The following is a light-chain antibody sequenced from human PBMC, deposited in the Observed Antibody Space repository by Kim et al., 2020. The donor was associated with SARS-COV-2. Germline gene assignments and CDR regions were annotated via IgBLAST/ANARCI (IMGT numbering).Light chain of an antibody. CDR3: QQANSFPYT. V-gene: IGKV1-12*02. J-gene: IGKJ2*01. CDR2: AAS. CDR1: QDIRTW. Sequence: AHKGNRFPHTCRASQDIRTWLVWFQQKPGNAPKALICAASSLRSGVPSRFTGSESGTDFTLTSSGLQSDYLATYYWQQANSFPYTFAQGTKLEI.